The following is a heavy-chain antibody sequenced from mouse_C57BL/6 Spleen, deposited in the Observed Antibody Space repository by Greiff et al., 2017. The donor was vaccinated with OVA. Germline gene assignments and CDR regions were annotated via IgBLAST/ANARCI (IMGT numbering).Heavy chain of an antibody. Sequence: QVQLKESGAELARPGASVKLSCKASGYTFTSYGISWVKQRTGQGLEWIGEIYPRSGNTYYNEKLKGKATLTADKSSSTAYMELRSLTSEDSAVYFCARSYGNYEAMDYWGQGTSVTVSS. CDR2: IYPRSGNT. CDR3: ARSYGNYEAMDY. D-gene: IGHD2-10*02. CDR1: GYTFTSYG. V-gene: IGHV1-81*01. J-gene: IGHJ4*01.